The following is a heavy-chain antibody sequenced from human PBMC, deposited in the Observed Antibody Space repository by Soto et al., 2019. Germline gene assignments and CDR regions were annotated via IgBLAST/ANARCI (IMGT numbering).Heavy chain of an antibody. D-gene: IGHD6-19*01. V-gene: IGHV3-21*01. J-gene: IGHJ4*02. CDR1: GFTFSSYS. CDR3: ARDFGEYSSGCDK. CDR2: ISSSSSYI. Sequence: GGSLRLSCAASGFTFSSYSMNWVRQAPGKGLEWVSSISSSSSYIYYADSVKGRFTISRDNAKNSLYLQMNSLRAEDTAVYYCARDFGEYSSGCDKWGQGTLVTVSS.